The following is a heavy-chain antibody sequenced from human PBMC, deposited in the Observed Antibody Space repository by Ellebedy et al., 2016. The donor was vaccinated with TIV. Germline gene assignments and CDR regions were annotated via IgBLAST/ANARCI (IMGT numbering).Heavy chain of an antibody. D-gene: IGHD3-10*01. CDR2: ISGSGGST. Sequence: GESLKISCAASGFTFSSYAMSWVRQAPGKGLGWVSVISGSGGSTYYADSVKGRFTISRDNSIHTVYLQMNSLRAEDTAIYYCVKDYRFRGPGDFFGSWGQGTLVTVSS. CDR3: VKDYRFRGPGDFFGS. CDR1: GFTFSSYA. V-gene: IGHV3-23*01. J-gene: IGHJ4*02.